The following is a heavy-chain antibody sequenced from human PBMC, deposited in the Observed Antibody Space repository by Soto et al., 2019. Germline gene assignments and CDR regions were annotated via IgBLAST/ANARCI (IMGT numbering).Heavy chain of an antibody. V-gene: IGHV1-8*01. CDR3: ARAQRYSSSSERICYFDY. D-gene: IGHD6-6*01. CDR2: MNPNSGNT. CDR1: GYTFTSYD. Sequence: QVQLVQSGAEVKKPGASVKVSCKASGYTFTSYDINWVRQATGQGLEWMGWMNPNSGNTGYAQKFQGRVTMTRNTSISTAYMELSSLRSEDTAVYYCARAQRYSSSSERICYFDYWGQGTLVTVSS. J-gene: IGHJ4*02.